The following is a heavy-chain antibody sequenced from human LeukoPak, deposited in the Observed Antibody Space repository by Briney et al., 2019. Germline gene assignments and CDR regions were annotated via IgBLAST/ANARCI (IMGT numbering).Heavy chain of an antibody. Sequence: PGGSLRLSCAASGXTFSIYEMNWVRQAPGKGLEWVSYISNSGSTKYYADSVKGRFTISRDNAKKSLYVQMNSLRAEDTAVYYCARDSGDGFDIWGQGTMVTVSS. CDR2: ISNSGSTK. D-gene: IGHD3-10*01. V-gene: IGHV3-48*03. CDR3: ARDSGDGFDI. J-gene: IGHJ3*02. CDR1: GXTFSIYE.